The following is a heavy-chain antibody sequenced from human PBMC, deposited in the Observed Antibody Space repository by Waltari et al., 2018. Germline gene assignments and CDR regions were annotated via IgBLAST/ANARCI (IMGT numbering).Heavy chain of an antibody. V-gene: IGHV3-53*01. Sequence: EVQLVESVGGLIQPGWSLRLSCAASGFTVSSNYISLVRQPPGKGLEGGSVIYGGGRTYDAESGKGRFTISRDNSKNTLYLQMNSLRAEETAVYYCARGIQYYYDSSGYYFDYWGEGTLVTVSS. D-gene: IGHD3-22*01. J-gene: IGHJ4*02. CDR2: IYGGGRT. CDR1: GFTVSSNY. CDR3: ARGIQYYYDSSGYYFDY.